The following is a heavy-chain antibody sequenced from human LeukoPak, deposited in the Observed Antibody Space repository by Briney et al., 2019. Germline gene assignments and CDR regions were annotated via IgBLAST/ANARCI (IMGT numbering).Heavy chain of an antibody. CDR1: GFTFSSYS. Sequence: TGGSLRLSCAASGFTFSSYSMDWVRQAPGKGLEWVSSISSSSSYIYYADSVKGRFTISRDNAKNSLYLQMNSLRAEDTAVYYCAREEVVAATPDYWGQGTLVTVSS. V-gene: IGHV3-21*01. CDR3: AREEVVAATPDY. J-gene: IGHJ4*02. D-gene: IGHD2-15*01. CDR2: ISSSSSYI.